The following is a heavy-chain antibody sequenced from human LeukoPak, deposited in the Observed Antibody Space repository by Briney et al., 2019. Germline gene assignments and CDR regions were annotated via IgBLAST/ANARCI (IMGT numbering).Heavy chain of an antibody. CDR3: ARGPFGVVTFFDY. D-gene: IGHD3-3*01. J-gene: IGHJ4*02. V-gene: IGHV1-69*05. Sequence: ASVKVSCKASGGTFSSYAISWVRQAPGQGLEWMEGIIPIFGTANYAQKFQGRVTITTDESTSTAYMELSSLRSEDTAVYYCARGPFGVVTFFDYWGQGTLVTVSS. CDR1: GGTFSSYA. CDR2: IIPIFGTA.